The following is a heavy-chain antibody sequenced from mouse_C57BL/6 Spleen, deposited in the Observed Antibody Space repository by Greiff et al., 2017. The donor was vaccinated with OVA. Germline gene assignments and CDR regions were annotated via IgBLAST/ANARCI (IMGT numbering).Heavy chain of an antibody. CDR3: ARRTNFYFDY. D-gene: IGHD4-1*01. Sequence: QVQLQQPGAELVMPGASVKLSCKASGYTFTSYWMHWVKQRPGQGLEWIGEIDPSDSYTNYNQKFKGKSTLTVDKSSSTAYMQLSSLTSEDSAVYYCARRTNFYFDYWGQGTTLTVPS. J-gene: IGHJ2*01. CDR1: GYTFTSYW. V-gene: IGHV1-69*01. CDR2: IDPSDSYT.